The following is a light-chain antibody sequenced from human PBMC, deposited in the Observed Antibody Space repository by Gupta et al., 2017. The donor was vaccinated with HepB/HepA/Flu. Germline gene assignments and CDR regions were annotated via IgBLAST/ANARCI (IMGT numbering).Light chain of an antibody. J-gene: IGLJ1*01. Sequence: QSVVTQPPSVSGTRGRRVTISCSGSSSNIGTNNVNWYQQLPGAAPQLLIAINDQRRSGVPDRFSAATSCTSASLAISGLQSEDEADYYCAAWDDALTGSYVFGSGTKVSVL. V-gene: IGLV1-44*01. CDR3: AAWDDALTGSYV. CDR1: SSNIGTNN. CDR2: IND.